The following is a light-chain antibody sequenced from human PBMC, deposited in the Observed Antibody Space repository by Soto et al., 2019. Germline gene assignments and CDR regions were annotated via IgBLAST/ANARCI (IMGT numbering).Light chain of an antibody. CDR3: QSYDSSLSGSL. CDR1: SSNIGAGYD. J-gene: IGLJ2*01. CDR2: GNS. Sequence: QSVLTQPPSVSGDPGQRVTISCTGRSSNIGAGYDVHWYQQLPGTAPKLLIYGNSNRPSGVPDRFSGSKSGTSASLAITGLQAEDEADYYCQSYDSSLSGSLFGGGTKVTVL. V-gene: IGLV1-40*01.